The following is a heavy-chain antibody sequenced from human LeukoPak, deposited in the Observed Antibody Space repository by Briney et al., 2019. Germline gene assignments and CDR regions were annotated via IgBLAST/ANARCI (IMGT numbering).Heavy chain of an antibody. V-gene: IGHV1-69*06. Sequence: SVKVSCKASGGTFSSYVISWVRQAPGQGLEWMGGIIPIFGTANYAQKFQGRVTITADKSTNTAYMELSSLRSEDTAVYYCARDDGDYLYNWFDPWGQGTLVTVSS. CDR2: IIPIFGTA. D-gene: IGHD4-17*01. CDR1: GGTFSSYV. J-gene: IGHJ5*02. CDR3: ARDDGDYLYNWFDP.